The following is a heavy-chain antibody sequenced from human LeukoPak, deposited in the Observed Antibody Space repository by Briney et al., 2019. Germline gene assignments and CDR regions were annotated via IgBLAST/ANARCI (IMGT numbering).Heavy chain of an antibody. CDR2: IIPIFGTA. CDR3: ARVSPHYCSGGSCADY. D-gene: IGHD2-15*01. J-gene: IGHJ4*02. Sequence: GASVKVSCKASGYTFTSYYMHWVRQAPGQGLEWMGGIIPIFGTANYAQKFQGRVTITADKSTSTAYMELSSLRSEDTAVYYCARVSPHYCSGGSCADYWGQGTLVTVSS. V-gene: IGHV1-69*06. CDR1: GYTFTSYY.